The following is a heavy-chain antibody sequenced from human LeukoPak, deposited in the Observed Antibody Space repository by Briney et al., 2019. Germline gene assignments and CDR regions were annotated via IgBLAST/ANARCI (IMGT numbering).Heavy chain of an antibody. J-gene: IGHJ6*03. CDR2: IYTSGST. D-gene: IGHD6-6*01. CDR1: GGSISSYY. V-gene: IGHV4-4*07. Sequence: SETLSLTCTVSGGSISSYYWSWIRQPAGKGLEWIGRIYTSGSTNYNPSLKSRVTMPVDTSKNQFSLKLSSVTAADTAVYYCARVHSSSDYYYMDVWGKGTTVTVSS. CDR3: ARVHSSSDYYYMDV.